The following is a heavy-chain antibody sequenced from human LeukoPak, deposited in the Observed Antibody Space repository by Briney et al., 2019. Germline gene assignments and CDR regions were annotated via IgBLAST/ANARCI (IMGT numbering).Heavy chain of an antibody. CDR1: GFTFGSYG. CDR3: GRGAPYYDYLWGSSNDY. D-gene: IGHD3-16*01. J-gene: IGHJ4*02. CDR2: ISSSGSTI. V-gene: IGHV3-48*03. Sequence: GGSLRPSCVPCGFTFGSYGMNWVSQAPGKGLEWVSYISSSGSTIYYADSVKGRFTISRDNAKNLLYLQMNSLRAEDTAVYYCGRGAPYYDYLWGSSNDYWGQGILVTVSS.